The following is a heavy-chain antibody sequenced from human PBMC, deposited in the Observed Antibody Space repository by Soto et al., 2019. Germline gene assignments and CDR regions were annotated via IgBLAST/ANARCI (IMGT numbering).Heavy chain of an antibody. CDR1: GGSTSSGDYY. Sequence: SETLSLTCTVSGGSTSSGDYYWSWIRQPPGKGLEWIGYIYYSGSTYYNPSLKSRVTISVDTSKNQFSLKLSSVTAADTAVYYCAREYYYGSERQYNWFDPWGQGTLVTVSS. D-gene: IGHD3-10*01. CDR2: IYYSGST. J-gene: IGHJ5*02. CDR3: AREYYYGSERQYNWFDP. V-gene: IGHV4-30-4*01.